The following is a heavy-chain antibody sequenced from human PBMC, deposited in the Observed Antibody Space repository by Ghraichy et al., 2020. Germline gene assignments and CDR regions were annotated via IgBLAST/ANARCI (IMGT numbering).Heavy chain of an antibody. J-gene: IGHJ5*02. V-gene: IGHV3-48*03. CDR2: ISSSGSTI. D-gene: IGHD6-19*01. CDR1: GFTFSSYE. Sequence: LSLTCAASGFTFSSYEMNWVRQAPGKGLEWVSYISSSGSTIYYADSVKGRFTISRDNAKNSLYLQMNSLTAEDTAVYYCAREARVGRQWRVLGWFDPWGQGTLVTVSS. CDR3: AREARVGRQWRVLGWFDP.